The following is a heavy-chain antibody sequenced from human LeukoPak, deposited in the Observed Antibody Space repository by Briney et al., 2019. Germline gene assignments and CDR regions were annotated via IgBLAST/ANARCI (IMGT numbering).Heavy chain of an antibody. CDR3: ASDLGYSYGPNHHFDY. CDR1: GGTFSSYA. Sequence: SVKVSCKASGGTFSSYAISWVRQAPGQGLEWMGGIIPIFGTANYAQKFQGRVTITADESTSTAYMELSRLRSEDTAVYYCASDLGYSYGPNHHFDYWGQGTLVTVSS. J-gene: IGHJ4*02. V-gene: IGHV1-69*13. CDR2: IIPIFGTA. D-gene: IGHD5-18*01.